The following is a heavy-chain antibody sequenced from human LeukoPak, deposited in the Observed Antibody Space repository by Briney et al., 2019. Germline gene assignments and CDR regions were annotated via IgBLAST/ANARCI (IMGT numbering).Heavy chain of an antibody. D-gene: IGHD5-18*01. CDR1: GFTFSSYA. CDR3: AKDREWGYSYAFGY. J-gene: IGHJ4*02. Sequence: GGSLRLSCAASGFTFSSYAMSWVRQAPGKGLEWVSTISGSGGSTYYADSVKGRFTISRDNSKNTLYLQMNSLRAEDTALYYCAKDREWGYSYAFGYWGQGTLVTVSS. CDR2: ISGSGGST. V-gene: IGHV3-23*01.